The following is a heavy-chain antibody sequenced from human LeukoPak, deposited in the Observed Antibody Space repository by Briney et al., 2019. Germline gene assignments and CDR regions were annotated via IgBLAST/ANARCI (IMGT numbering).Heavy chain of an antibody. CDR3: ARDQGYCSSTSCYSDAFDI. V-gene: IGHV3-30*04. D-gene: IGHD2-2*01. J-gene: IGHJ3*02. CDR1: GFTFSSYA. Sequence: GGSLRLSCAASGFTFSSYAMHWVRQAPGKGLEWVAVISYDGSNKYYADSVKGRFTISRGNSKNTLYLQMNSLRAEDTAVYYCARDQGYCSSTSCYSDAFDIWGQGTMVTVSS. CDR2: ISYDGSNK.